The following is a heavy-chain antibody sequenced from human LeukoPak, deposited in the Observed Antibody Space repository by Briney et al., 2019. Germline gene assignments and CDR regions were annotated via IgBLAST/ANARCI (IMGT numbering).Heavy chain of an antibody. CDR1: GYTFTSYY. V-gene: IGHV1-46*01. Sequence: RASVKVSCKASGYTFTSYYMHWVRQPPGQGLEWMGIINPSGGSTSYAQKFQGRVTMTRDTSTSTVYMELSSLRSEDTAVYYCAREGGIAAADEGWFDPWGQGTLVTVSS. CDR3: AREGGIAAADEGWFDP. CDR2: INPSGGST. J-gene: IGHJ5*02. D-gene: IGHD6-13*01.